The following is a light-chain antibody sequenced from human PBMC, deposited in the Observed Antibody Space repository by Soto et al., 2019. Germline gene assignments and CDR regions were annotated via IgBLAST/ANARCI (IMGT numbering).Light chain of an antibody. CDR1: QSISSW. CDR3: QQYNRYQYT. CDR2: KAS. J-gene: IGKJ2*01. V-gene: IGKV1-5*03. Sequence: DIQMTQSPSTLSASVGDRVTITCRASQSISSWLAWYQQKPGKAPKLLIYKASSLEGGIPSRFSGSGSETEVTLTISSLQPEDFATYYCQQYNRYQYTFGQGTKLEIK.